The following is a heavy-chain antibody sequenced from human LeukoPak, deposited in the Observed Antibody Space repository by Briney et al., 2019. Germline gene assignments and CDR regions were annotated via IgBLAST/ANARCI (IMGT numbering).Heavy chain of an antibody. CDR2: INSNSGGT. Sequence: ASVKVSCKASGYTFTGYYMHWVRQAPGQGLEWMGWINSNSGGTNYAQKFQGRVTMTRDTSISTAYMELSRLRSDDTAVYYCARVSRSDILTGHNNNWFDPWGQGTLVTVSS. D-gene: IGHD3-9*01. J-gene: IGHJ5*02. CDR3: ARVSRSDILTGHNNNWFDP. V-gene: IGHV1-2*02. CDR1: GYTFTGYY.